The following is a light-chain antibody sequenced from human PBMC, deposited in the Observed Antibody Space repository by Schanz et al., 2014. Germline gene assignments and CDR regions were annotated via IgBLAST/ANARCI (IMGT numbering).Light chain of an antibody. CDR3: QQYHNWPRT. CDR2: GAS. Sequence: EIVLTQSPGTLSMSPGERATLSCRASQTISSSYLAWYQQKAGQAPRLLIYGASSRAPGIPDRFSGSGSGTEFTLTISSLQSEDLAVYYCQQYHNWPRTFGQGTKLDIK. CDR1: QTISSSY. J-gene: IGKJ2*01. V-gene: IGKV3-20*01.